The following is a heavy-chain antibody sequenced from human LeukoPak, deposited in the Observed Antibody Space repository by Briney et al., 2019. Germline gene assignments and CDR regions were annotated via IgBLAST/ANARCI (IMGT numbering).Heavy chain of an antibody. CDR1: GFTFSNAW. Sequence: PGGSLRLSCAASGFTFSNAWMSWVRQAPGKGLEWVGRIKSKTDGGTTDYAAPVKGRFTISRDDSKNTLYLQMNSLKTEDTAVYYCTTIVGDTEVYFDYWGQGTLVTVSS. D-gene: IGHD1-26*01. J-gene: IGHJ4*02. CDR2: IKSKTDGGTT. V-gene: IGHV3-15*01. CDR3: TTIVGDTEVYFDY.